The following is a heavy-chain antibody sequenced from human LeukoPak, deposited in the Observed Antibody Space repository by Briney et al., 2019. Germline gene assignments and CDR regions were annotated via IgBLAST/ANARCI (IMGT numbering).Heavy chain of an antibody. CDR3: ARDHPAPGINWFFDL. V-gene: IGHV3-7*01. J-gene: IGHJ2*01. D-gene: IGHD1-26*01. CDR2: IKQDGSEK. Sequence: GGSLRLSCAASGFTFSSYWMSWVRQAPGKGLEWVANIKQDGSEKYYVDSVQGRFTISRDNAKNSLHLQMNSLRAEDTAVYYCARDHPAPGINWFFDLWGRGTLVTVSP. CDR1: GFTFSSYW.